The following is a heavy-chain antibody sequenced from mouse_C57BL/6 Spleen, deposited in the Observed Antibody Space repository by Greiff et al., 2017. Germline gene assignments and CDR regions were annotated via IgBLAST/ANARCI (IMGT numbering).Heavy chain of an antibody. Sequence: VQVVESGAELMKPGASVKLSCKATGYTFTGYWIEWVKQRPGHGLEWIGEILPGSGSTNYNEKFKGKATFTADTSSNTAYMQLSSLTTADSAIYYCARAFITTVVATDYWGQGTTLTVSA. J-gene: IGHJ2*01. CDR3: ARAFITTVVATDY. D-gene: IGHD1-1*01. CDR1: GYTFTGYW. CDR2: ILPGSGST. V-gene: IGHV1-9*01.